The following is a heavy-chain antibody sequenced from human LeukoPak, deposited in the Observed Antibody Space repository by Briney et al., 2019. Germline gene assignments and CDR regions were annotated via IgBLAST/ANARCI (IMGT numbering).Heavy chain of an antibody. J-gene: IGHJ4*02. Sequence: ASVKVSFKSSGYTFTSYYMHWVRQAPGQGLEWMGIINPSGGSTSYAQKFQGRVTMTRDTSTSTFYMELSSLRSEDTAVYYCAREFSVHYYGSGAGAWGEGTLVTVSS. D-gene: IGHD3-10*01. CDR1: GYTFTSYY. CDR3: AREFSVHYYGSGAGA. V-gene: IGHV1-46*01. CDR2: INPSGGST.